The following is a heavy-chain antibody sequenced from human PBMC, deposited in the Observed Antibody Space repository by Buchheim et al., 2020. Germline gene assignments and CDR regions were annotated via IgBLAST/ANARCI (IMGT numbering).Heavy chain of an antibody. V-gene: IGHV4-34*01. CDR1: GGSFSGYY. Sequence: QVQLQQWGAGLLKPSETLSLTCAVYGGSFSGYYWSWIRQPPGKGLEWIGEINHSGSTNYNPSLKSRVTISVDTSKNQFHLKLSSVTAADTAVYYCARDQIAARLWFDPWGQGTL. CDR3: ARDQIAARLWFDP. CDR2: INHSGST. J-gene: IGHJ5*02. D-gene: IGHD6-6*01.